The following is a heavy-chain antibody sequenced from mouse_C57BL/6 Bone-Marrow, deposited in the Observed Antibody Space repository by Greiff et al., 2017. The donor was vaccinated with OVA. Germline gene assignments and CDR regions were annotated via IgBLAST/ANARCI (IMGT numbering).Heavy chain of an antibody. CDR1: GFTFSDYY. Sequence: EVKLVESEGGLVQPGSSMKLSCTASGFTFSDYYMAWVRQVPEKGLEWVANINYDGSSTYYLDSLKSRFIISRYNAKNILYLQMSSLKSEDTATYYCARESRSGYYAMDYWGQGTSVTVSS. V-gene: IGHV5-16*01. CDR2: INYDGSST. D-gene: IGHD3-1*01. J-gene: IGHJ4*01. CDR3: ARESRSGYYAMDY.